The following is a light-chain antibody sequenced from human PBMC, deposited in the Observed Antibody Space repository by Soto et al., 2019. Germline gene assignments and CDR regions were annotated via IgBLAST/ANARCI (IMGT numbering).Light chain of an antibody. Sequence: QPVLTQPPSVSGAPGQRVTISCTGSSSNIGAGYDVHWYQRLPGTAPKVLIYGNNNRPSGVHDRFSGSKSGTSASLAIAGLQAEDEADYYCQSYDSSLSGSYVFGTGTKLTVL. CDR2: GNN. CDR1: SSNIGAGYD. J-gene: IGLJ1*01. CDR3: QSYDSSLSGSYV. V-gene: IGLV1-40*01.